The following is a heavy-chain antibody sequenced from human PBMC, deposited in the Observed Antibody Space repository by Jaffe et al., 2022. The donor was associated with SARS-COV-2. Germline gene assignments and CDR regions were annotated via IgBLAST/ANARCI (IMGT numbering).Heavy chain of an antibody. CDR1: GGSISSSSYY. CDR3: ARQGLDFDWLLPFDY. J-gene: IGHJ4*02. V-gene: IGHV4-39*01. Sequence: QLQLQESGPGLVKPSETLSLTCTVSGGSISSSSYYWGWIRQPPGKGLEWIGSIYYSGSTYYNPSLKSRVTISVDTSKNQFSLKLSSVTAADTAVYYCARQGLDFDWLLPFDYWGQGTLVTVSS. CDR2: IYYSGST. D-gene: IGHD3-9*01.